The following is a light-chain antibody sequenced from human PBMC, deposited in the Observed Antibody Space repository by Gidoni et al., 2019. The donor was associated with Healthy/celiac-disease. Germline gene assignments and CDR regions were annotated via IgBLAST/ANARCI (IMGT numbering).Light chain of an antibody. CDR1: QSISSY. V-gene: IGKV1-39*01. CDR3: QQSYSTPCT. CDR2: AAS. J-gene: IGKJ1*01. Sequence: DIQMTQSPSSLSAPVGDRVTITCRASQSISSYLNWYQQKPGKAPKLLIYAASSLQSGVPSRFSGSGSWTDFTLTISSLQPEDFATYYCQQSYSTPCTFGQGTKVEIK.